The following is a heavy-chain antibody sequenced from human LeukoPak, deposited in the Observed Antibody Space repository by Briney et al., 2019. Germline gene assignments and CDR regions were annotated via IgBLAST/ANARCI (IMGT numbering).Heavy chain of an antibody. Sequence: SETLSLTCSVSGDSISIYYWSWIRQPPGKGLEWIGYIYNSGSINYNPSLKSRVTISVDTSKNQFSLKLTSVTAADTAVYYCAGDRELGYWGQGTLVTVSS. J-gene: IGHJ4*02. D-gene: IGHD3-10*01. CDR2: IYNSGSI. V-gene: IGHV4-59*01. CDR1: GDSISIYY. CDR3: AGDRELGY.